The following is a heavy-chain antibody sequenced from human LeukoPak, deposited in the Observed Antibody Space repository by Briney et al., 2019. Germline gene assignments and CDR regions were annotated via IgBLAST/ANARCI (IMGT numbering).Heavy chain of an antibody. CDR2: IYTSGSN. J-gene: IGHJ6*02. V-gene: IGHV4-4*07. CDR1: AGSISSYY. D-gene: IGHD3-10*01. CDR3: ATTMVRGASYYYGMDV. Sequence: PSETLSLTCTVSAGSISSYYWSWIRQPAGKGLEWIGRIYTSGSNNYNPSLKSRVTMSVDTSKNQFSLKLSSVTTADTAVYYCATTMVRGASYYYGMDVWGQGTTVTVSS.